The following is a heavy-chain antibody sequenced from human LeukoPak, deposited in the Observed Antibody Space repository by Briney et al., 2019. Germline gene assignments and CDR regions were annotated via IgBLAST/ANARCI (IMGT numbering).Heavy chain of an antibody. CDR2: MNPNSGNT. CDR1: GYTFTSYD. D-gene: IGHD3-22*01. CDR3: ARGRLDSSGYHFDY. J-gene: IGHJ4*02. V-gene: IGHV1-8*01. Sequence: ASVKVSCKASGYTFTSYDINWVRRATGQGLEWMGWMNPNSGNTGYAQKFQGRVTMTRNTSISTAYMELSSLRSEDTAVYYCARGRLDSSGYHFDYWGQGTLVTVSS.